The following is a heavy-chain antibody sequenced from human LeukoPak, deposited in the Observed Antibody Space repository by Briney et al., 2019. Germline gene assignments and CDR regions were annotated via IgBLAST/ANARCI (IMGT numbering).Heavy chain of an antibody. CDR1: GGSISSGDYY. CDR3: ARASGGAAAGLDY. CDR2: IYYSGST. D-gene: IGHD6-13*01. Sequence: SQTLSLTCTVSGGSISSGDYYWSWIRQPPGKGLEGIGYIYYSGSTYYNPSLKSLVTISVDTSKNQFSLKLSSVTAADTAVYYCARASGGAAAGLDYWGQGTLVTVSS. V-gene: IGHV4-30-4*01. J-gene: IGHJ4*02.